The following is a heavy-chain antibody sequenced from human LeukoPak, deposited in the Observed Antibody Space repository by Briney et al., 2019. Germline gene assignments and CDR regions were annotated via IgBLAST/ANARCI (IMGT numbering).Heavy chain of an antibody. CDR1: GFTFSSYW. V-gene: IGHV3-7*01. J-gene: IGHJ4*02. CDR3: ARERRYCSGGSCYSSLDY. D-gene: IGHD2-15*01. Sequence: GGSLRLSCAASGFTFSSYWMSWVRQAPGKGLEWVANIKQDGSEKYYVDSVKGRFTISRDNAKNSLYLQMNSLRAEDTAVYYCARERRYCSGGSCYSSLDYWGQGTLVTVSS. CDR2: IKQDGSEK.